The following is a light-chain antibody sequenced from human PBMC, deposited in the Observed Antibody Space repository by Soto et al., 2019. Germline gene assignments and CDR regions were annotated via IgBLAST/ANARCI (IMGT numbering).Light chain of an antibody. CDR2: VAS. V-gene: IGKV1-9*01. CDR1: QGISSY. Sequence: IQLTQSPSSLSASVGDRVTITCRASQGISSYLAWYQQIPGQAPKLLIYVASTVQSGIPSRFSGSGSGTDFTLTISSLQPEDFATYYCQQLHSYPLTFGGGTQVEIK. CDR3: QQLHSYPLT. J-gene: IGKJ4*01.